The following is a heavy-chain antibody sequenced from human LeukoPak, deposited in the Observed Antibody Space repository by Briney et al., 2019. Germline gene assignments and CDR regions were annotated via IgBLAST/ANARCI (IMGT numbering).Heavy chain of an antibody. J-gene: IGHJ3*02. CDR3: ASDLGFDAFDI. Sequence: SETLSLTCTVSGGSISSGGYYWSWIRQPPGKGLEWIGYIYHSGSTYYNPSLKSRVTISVDRSKNQFSLKLSSVTTADTAVYYCASDLGFDAFDIWGQGTMVTVSS. D-gene: IGHD1-26*01. CDR2: IYHSGST. V-gene: IGHV4-30-2*01. CDR1: GGSISSGGYY.